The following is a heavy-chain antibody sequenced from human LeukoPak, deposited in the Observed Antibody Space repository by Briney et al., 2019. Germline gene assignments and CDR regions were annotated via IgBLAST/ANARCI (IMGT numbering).Heavy chain of an antibody. V-gene: IGHV3-53*01. Sequence: GGSLRLSCAASGFTVSSGYMSWVRQAPGKGLEWVSINHSDGSTYYADSVKGRFTISRDTSKNTLYLQMNSLRGEDTAMYYCARDLDYYDSSGSHRRRNYFDYWGQGTLVTVSS. CDR1: GFTVSSGY. CDR2: NHSDGST. CDR3: ARDLDYYDSSGSHRRRNYFDY. D-gene: IGHD3-22*01. J-gene: IGHJ4*02.